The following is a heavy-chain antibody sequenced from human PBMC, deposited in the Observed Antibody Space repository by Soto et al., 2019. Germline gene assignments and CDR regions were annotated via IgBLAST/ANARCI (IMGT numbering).Heavy chain of an antibody. V-gene: IGHV1-69*13. CDR2: IIPIFGTA. CDR3: GLVLDYYCYGMDV. D-gene: IGHD6-13*01. Sequence: SVKVSCKASGGTFSSYAISWVRQAPGQGLEWMGGIIPIFGTANYAQKFQGRVTITADESTSTAYMELSSLRSEDTAVYYCGLVLDYYCYGMDVWGQGTTVTVSS. CDR1: GGTFSSYA. J-gene: IGHJ6*02.